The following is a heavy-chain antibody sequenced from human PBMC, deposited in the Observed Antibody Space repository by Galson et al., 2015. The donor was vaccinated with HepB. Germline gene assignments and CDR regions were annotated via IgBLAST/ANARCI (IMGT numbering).Heavy chain of an antibody. D-gene: IGHD3-9*01. Sequence: ETLSLTCTISGGSISSSSYYWGWIRQPPGKGLEWIGSIYYSGSTYYNPSLKSRVTISVDTSKNQFSLKLSSVTAADTTVYYCARRRLDYDILTPSGYFDLWGRGTLVTVSS. CDR3: ARRRLDYDILTPSGYFDL. J-gene: IGHJ2*01. CDR2: IYYSGST. CDR1: GGSISSSSYY. V-gene: IGHV4-39*01.